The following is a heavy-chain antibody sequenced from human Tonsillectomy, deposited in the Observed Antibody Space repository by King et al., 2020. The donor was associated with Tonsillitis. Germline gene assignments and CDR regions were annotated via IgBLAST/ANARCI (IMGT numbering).Heavy chain of an antibody. CDR2: INHSGST. J-gene: IGHJ4*02. CDR1: GGSFSGYY. Sequence: VQLQQWGAGLLKPSETLSLTCAVYGGSFSGYYWSWIRQPPGKGLEWIGEINHSGSTNYNPSLKSRVTISVDTSKNQFSLKLSSVTAADTAVYYCARNPMTTVDYWGQGTLGTVSS. D-gene: IGHD4-11*01. V-gene: IGHV4-34*01. CDR3: ARNPMTTVDY.